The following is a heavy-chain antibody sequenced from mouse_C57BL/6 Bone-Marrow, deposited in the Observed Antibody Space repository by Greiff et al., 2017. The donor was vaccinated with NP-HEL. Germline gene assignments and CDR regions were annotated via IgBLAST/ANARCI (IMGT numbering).Heavy chain of an antibody. CDR3: ARHDGYYVGFDV. D-gene: IGHD2-3*01. CDR2: IDPSDSYT. Sequence: QVQLQQPGAELVKPGASVKLSCKASGYTFTSYWMQWVKQRPGQGLEWIGEIDPSDSYTNYNKKFKGKATLTVDTSSSTAYMQLSSLTSEDSAVYYCARHDGYYVGFDVWGTGTTVTVSS. V-gene: IGHV1-50*01. CDR1: GYTFTSYW. J-gene: IGHJ1*03.